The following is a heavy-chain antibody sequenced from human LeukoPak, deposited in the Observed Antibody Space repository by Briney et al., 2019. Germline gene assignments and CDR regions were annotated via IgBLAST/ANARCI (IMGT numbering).Heavy chain of an antibody. V-gene: IGHV3-21*04. J-gene: IGHJ3*02. CDR2: ISSSSSYI. CDR1: GFTFRRHS. D-gene: IGHD2-15*01. CDR3: VRRGGSEGWSAFDI. Sequence: GGSLRLSRAASGFTFRRHSMNWVRQDPGKGPEWVSSISSSSSYIYYADSVKGRFTISRDNAKNSLYLQTNSLSREETAKYYGVRRGGSEGWSAFDIWGQGTVVTVAS.